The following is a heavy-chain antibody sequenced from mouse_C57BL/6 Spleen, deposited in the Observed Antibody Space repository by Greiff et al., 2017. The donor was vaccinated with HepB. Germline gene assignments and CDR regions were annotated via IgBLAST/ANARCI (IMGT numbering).Heavy chain of an antibody. J-gene: IGHJ3*01. Sequence: VQGVESGAELVKPGASVKISCKASGYAFSSYWMNWVKQRPGKGLEWIGQIYPGDGDTNYNGKFKGKATLTADKSSSTAYMQLSSLTSEDSAVYFCASSYGSISAWFAYWGQGTLVTVSA. V-gene: IGHV1-80*01. CDR3: ASSYGSISAWFAY. CDR1: GYAFSSYW. CDR2: IYPGDGDT. D-gene: IGHD1-1*01.